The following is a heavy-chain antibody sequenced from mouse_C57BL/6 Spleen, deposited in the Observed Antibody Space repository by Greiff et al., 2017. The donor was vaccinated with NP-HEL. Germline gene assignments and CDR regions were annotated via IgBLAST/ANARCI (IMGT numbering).Heavy chain of an antibody. Sequence: EVQVVESGGGLVKPGGSLKLSCAASGFTFSSYAMSWVRQTPEKRLEWVATISDGGSYTYYPDNVKGRFTISRDNAKNNLYLQMSHLKSEDTAMYYCARGGAYYSNHEGFAYWGQGTLVTVSA. D-gene: IGHD2-5*01. CDR1: GFTFSSYA. CDR2: ISDGGSYT. J-gene: IGHJ3*01. V-gene: IGHV5-4*01. CDR3: ARGGAYYSNHEGFAY.